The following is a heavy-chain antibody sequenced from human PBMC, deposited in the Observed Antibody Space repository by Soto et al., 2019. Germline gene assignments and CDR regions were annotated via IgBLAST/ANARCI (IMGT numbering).Heavy chain of an antibody. CDR1: GFTFSMYW. CDR3: TRGPRSTSTGTGAF. D-gene: IGHD1-1*01. CDR2: INDDGSST. V-gene: IGHV3-74*01. Sequence: GGSLRLSCAASGFTFSMYWMHWVRQVPGKGPEWVSRINDDGSSTNYADSVKGRFTISRDNAKNTLYLQMNDLRAEDTAVYYCTRGPRSTSTGTGAFWRQGTLVTVSS. J-gene: IGHJ4*02.